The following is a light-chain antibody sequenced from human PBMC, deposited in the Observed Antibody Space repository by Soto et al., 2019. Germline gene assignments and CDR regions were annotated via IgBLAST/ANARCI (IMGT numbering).Light chain of an antibody. CDR2: DAS. CDR1: QSVSNS. CDR3: QQRSNWPYT. V-gene: IGKV3-11*01. Sequence: EIVLTQSPATLSLSPGQRATLSCRASQSVSNSMSWYQQKPGRPPSLLIFDASNRAPDIPARFSGSASGTDFSLTISSLEPEDFAVYDCQQRSNWPYTFGPGTNLEI. J-gene: IGKJ2*01.